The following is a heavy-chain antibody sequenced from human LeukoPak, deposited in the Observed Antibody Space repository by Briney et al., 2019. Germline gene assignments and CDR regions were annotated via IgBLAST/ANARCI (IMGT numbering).Heavy chain of an antibody. CDR3: ARFLEWLLDFDY. J-gene: IGHJ4*02. CDR1: GFTFSSYS. CDR2: FSSSGTYI. V-gene: IGHV3-21*01. Sequence: GGSPRLSCAASGFTFSSYSMNWVRQAPGKGLEWVSSFSSSGTYIYYADSLKGRFTISRDNAKTSLYLQMNSLRAEDTAVYYCARFLEWLLDFDYWGQGTLVTVSS. D-gene: IGHD3-3*01.